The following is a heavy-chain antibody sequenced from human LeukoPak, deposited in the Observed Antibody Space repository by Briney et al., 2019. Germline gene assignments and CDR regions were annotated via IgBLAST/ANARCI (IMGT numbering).Heavy chain of an antibody. D-gene: IGHD2-2*01. V-gene: IGHV3-21*01. CDR2: ISSSSSYI. Sequence: KPGGSLRLSCAASGFTFSSYSMNWVRQAPGKGLEWVSSISSSSSYIYYADSVKGRFTISRDNAKNSLYLQMNSLRAEDTAVYYCARDQNFDIVVVPAAIDYWGQGTLVTVSS. CDR1: GFTFSSYS. J-gene: IGHJ4*02. CDR3: ARDQNFDIVVVPAAIDY.